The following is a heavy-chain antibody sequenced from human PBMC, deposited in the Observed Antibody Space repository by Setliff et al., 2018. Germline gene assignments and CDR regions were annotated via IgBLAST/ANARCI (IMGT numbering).Heavy chain of an antibody. CDR2: IYYSGST. J-gene: IGHJ3*02. D-gene: IGHD5-18*01. CDR3: ARVPRFTDTRNAFDI. V-gene: IGHV4-31*03. CDR1: GGSISSGGYY. Sequence: SETLSLTCTVSGGSISSGGYYWSWIRQHPGKGLEWIGYIYYSGSTYYNPSLKSRVTISVDTSKNQFSLKLSSVTAADTAVYYCARVPRFTDTRNAFDIWGQGTMCTVS.